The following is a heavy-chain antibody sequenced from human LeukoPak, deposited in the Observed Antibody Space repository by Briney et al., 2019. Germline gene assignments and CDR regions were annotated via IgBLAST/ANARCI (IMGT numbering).Heavy chain of an antibody. Sequence: SETLSLTCTVSGGSISTNYWNWIRQPAGKGLEWIGRIYVTGSTYYNPSLKSRLTMSVDASRNQFFLNLSSVTAADTAVYYCARGGPDLAREYFQYWGQGTLVTVS. CDR3: ARGGPDLAREYFQY. J-gene: IGHJ1*01. CDR1: GGSISTNY. CDR2: IYVTGST. V-gene: IGHV4-4*07. D-gene: IGHD5-12*01.